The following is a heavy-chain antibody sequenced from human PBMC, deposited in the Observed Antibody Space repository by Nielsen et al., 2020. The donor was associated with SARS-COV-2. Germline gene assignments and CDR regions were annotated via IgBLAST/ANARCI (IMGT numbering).Heavy chain of an antibody. D-gene: IGHD5-12*01. J-gene: IGHJ4*02. CDR3: ARDRSYSGYDSWRTQYFDY. V-gene: IGHV3-48*04. Sequence: ETLSLTCAASGFTFSSYSMNWVRQAPGKGLEWVSYISSSSSTIYYADSVKGRFTISRDNAKNSLYLQMNSLRAEDTAVYYCARDRSYSGYDSWRTQYFDYWGQGTLVTVSS. CDR1: GFTFSSYS. CDR2: ISSSSSTI.